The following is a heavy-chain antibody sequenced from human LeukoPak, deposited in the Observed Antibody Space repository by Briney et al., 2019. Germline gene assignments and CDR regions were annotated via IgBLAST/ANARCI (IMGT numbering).Heavy chain of an antibody. V-gene: IGHV1-2*02. CDR1: GYIFTGYY. D-gene: IGHD3-10*01. CDR3: AREGITMVRGVQNWFDP. Sequence: ASVKVSCKASGYIFTGYYMHWVRQAPGQGLEWMGWINPNSSDTNYAQKFQGRVTMTRDTSISTAYMELSRLRSDDTAVYYCAREGITMVRGVQNWFDPWGQGTLVTVSS. CDR2: INPNSSDT. J-gene: IGHJ5*02.